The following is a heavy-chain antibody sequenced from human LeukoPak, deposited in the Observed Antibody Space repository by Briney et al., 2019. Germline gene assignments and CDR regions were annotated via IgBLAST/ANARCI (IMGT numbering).Heavy chain of an antibody. CDR3: ARERVVPAAMYYFDY. CDR2: IKQDGSEK. V-gene: IGHV3-7*03. Sequence: GGSLTLSCAASGFTFSSYWMSWVRQAPGKGLEWVANIKQDGSEKYYVDSVKGRFTISRDNSKNTLYLQMNSLRAEDTAVYYCARERVVPAAMYYFDYWGQGTLVTVSS. D-gene: IGHD2-2*01. CDR1: GFTFSSYW. J-gene: IGHJ4*02.